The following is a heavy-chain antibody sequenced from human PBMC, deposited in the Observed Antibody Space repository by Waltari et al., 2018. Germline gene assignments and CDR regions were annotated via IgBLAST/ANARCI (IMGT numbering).Heavy chain of an antibody. D-gene: IGHD6-13*01. CDR1: GGTFSSYA. Sequence: QVQLVQSGAEVKKPGSSVKVSCKASGGTFSSYAISWVRQAPGQGLEWMGRIIPIFGTANYAQKFQGRVTITADKSTSTAYMELSSLRSEDTAVYYCARDLDPFRAAAGLGDYWGQGTLVTVSS. CDR2: IIPIFGTA. J-gene: IGHJ4*02. V-gene: IGHV1-69*08. CDR3: ARDLDPFRAAAGLGDY.